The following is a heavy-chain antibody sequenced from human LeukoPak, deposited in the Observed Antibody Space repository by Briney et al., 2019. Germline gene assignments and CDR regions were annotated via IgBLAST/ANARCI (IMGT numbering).Heavy chain of an antibody. CDR2: ISAYNGNT. Sequence: ASVKVSCKASGYTFTSYGISWVRQAPGQGLEWMGWISAYNGNTNYAQKLQGRVTMTTDTSTSTAYMELRSLRSDDTAVYYCARDGRYERYCGGDCSDYWGQGTLVTVSS. CDR3: ARDGRYERYCGGDCSDY. D-gene: IGHD2-21*01. J-gene: IGHJ4*02. V-gene: IGHV1-18*01. CDR1: GYTFTSYG.